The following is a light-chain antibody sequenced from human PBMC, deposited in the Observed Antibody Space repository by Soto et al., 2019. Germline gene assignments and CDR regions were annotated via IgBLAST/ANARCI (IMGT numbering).Light chain of an antibody. Sequence: EIVLTQSPATLSLSPGERATLSCRASPRVSSYLDWYQQKPGQAPRLLIYDASNRATDIPARFSGSGSGTDFTLTISSLEPEDFAVYYCQQRSNWPPYTCGQGTKLEIK. CDR3: QQRSNWPPYT. CDR1: PRVSSY. J-gene: IGKJ2*01. V-gene: IGKV3-11*01. CDR2: DAS.